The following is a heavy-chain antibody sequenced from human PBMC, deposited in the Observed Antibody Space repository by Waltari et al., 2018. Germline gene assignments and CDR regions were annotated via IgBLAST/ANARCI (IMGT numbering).Heavy chain of an antibody. CDR1: DLSANTHY. D-gene: IGHD3-16*01. J-gene: IGHJ4*02. CDR3: TRDRGSYSSSGYALGGMHY. V-gene: IGHV3-53*01. CDR2: IHGDGRT. Sequence: EVQLVESGGGLLQPGGSLRLSCATSDLSANTHYLYSVRQAPGKGLEGVSVIHGDGRTHYADSVKGRFTISRDSSKNTVYLQMDSLRVGDAAVYYCTRDRGSYSSSGYALGGMHYWGQGTLVTVSS.